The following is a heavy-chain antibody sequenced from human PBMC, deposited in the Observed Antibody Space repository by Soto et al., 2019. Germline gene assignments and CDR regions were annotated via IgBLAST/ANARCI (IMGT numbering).Heavy chain of an antibody. J-gene: IGHJ6*02. V-gene: IGHV1-18*01. Sequence: ASVKVSCKASGYPFPSYGVSWVRQAPGQGLEWMGWISGYKGNTHYAQKLQGRVTMTTDTSTSTAYMELRSLRSDDTAVYYCARPQFSSSSFYYGMDVWGQGTTVTVSS. CDR1: GYPFPSYG. CDR2: ISGYKGNT. CDR3: ARPQFSSSSFYYGMDV. D-gene: IGHD6-6*01.